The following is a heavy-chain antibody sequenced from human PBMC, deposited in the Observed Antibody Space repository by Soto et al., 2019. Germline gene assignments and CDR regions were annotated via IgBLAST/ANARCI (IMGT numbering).Heavy chain of an antibody. J-gene: IGHJ6*02. CDR3: TVHTLLWFGELSRPSSSVMAV. D-gene: IGHD3-10*01. V-gene: IGHV1-18*01. CDR1: GYTFTSYG. Sequence: ASVKVSCKASGYTFTSYGRRWVRQAPGQGLEWMGWISAYNGNTNYAQKLQGRVTMTTDTSTSTAYMEPRILRADDTAAYYFTVHTLLWFGELSRPSSSVMAVWGQRTTVTVSS. CDR2: ISAYNGNT.